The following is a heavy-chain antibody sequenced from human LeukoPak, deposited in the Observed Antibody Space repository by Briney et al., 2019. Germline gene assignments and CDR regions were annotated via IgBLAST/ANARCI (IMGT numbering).Heavy chain of an antibody. CDR3: AKSRGIVVVPAAIDY. CDR1: GFTFSSYG. J-gene: IGHJ4*02. Sequence: GGSLRLSCAASGFTFSSYGMHWVRQAPGKGLEWVAFIRYDGSNKYYADSVKGRFTISRDNSKNTLYLQMNSLRAEDTAVYYCAKSRGIVVVPAAIDYWGQGTLVTVSS. V-gene: IGHV3-30*02. CDR2: IRYDGSNK. D-gene: IGHD2-2*01.